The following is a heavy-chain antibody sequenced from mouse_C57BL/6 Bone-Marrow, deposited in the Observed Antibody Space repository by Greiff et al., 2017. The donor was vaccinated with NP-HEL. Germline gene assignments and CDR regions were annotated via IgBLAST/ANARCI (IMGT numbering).Heavy chain of an antibody. CDR1: GFTFSDYG. CDR2: ISSGSSTI. Sequence: EVHLVESRGGLVKPGGSLKLSCAASGFTFSDYGMHWVRQAPEKGLEWVAYISSGSSTIYYADTVKGRFTISRDNAKNTLFLQMTSLRSEDTAMYYCAATVVATRAMDYWGQGTSVTVSS. CDR3: AATVVATRAMDY. J-gene: IGHJ4*01. V-gene: IGHV5-17*01. D-gene: IGHD1-1*01.